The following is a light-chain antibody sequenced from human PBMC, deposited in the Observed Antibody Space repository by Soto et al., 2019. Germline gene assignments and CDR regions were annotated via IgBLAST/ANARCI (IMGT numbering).Light chain of an antibody. CDR1: QSIARTY. CDR3: QKYAYSPIT. J-gene: IGKJ5*01. CDR2: EIS. Sequence: EVVLTQSPGTLSLSPGERATLSCRASQSIARTYLAWYQQKPGQAPRLLIYEISTRPTGIPDRFRASGSVTDFTLTVSGLETEDFAVYYCQKYAYSPITFGQGTRLEIK. V-gene: IGKV3-20*01.